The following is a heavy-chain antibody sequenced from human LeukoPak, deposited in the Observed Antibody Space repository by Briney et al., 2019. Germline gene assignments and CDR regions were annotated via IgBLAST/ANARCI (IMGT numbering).Heavy chain of an antibody. D-gene: IGHD5-24*01. CDR3: TRHGKVGDGYNHDY. CDR2: IKRKSEGATT. V-gene: IGHV3-15*01. J-gene: IGHJ4*02. Sequence: ETLSLTCTVSGGSISSYYWSWLRQPPGKGLEWLGLIKRKSEGATTDYSAPVKGRFTISRDDSENTLYLQMNSLKTEDTAVYYCTRHGKVGDGYNHDYWGQGTLVTVSS. CDR1: GGSISSYY.